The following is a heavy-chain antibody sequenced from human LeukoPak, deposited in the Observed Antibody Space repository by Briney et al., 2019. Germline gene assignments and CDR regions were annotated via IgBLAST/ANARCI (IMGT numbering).Heavy chain of an antibody. J-gene: IGHJ4*02. V-gene: IGHV4-4*07. CDR1: GGSISSYY. D-gene: IGHD4-17*01. CDR2: IYTSGST. Sequence: SETLSHTCTVSGGSISSYYWSWIRQPAGKGLEWIGRIYTSGSTNYNPSLKSRVTMSVDTSKNQFSLKLSSVTAADTAVYYCARVQLTTVTGYFDYWGQGTLVTVSS. CDR3: ARVQLTTVTGYFDY.